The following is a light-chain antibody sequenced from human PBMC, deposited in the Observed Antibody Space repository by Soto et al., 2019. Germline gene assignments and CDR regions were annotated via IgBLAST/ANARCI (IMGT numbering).Light chain of an antibody. CDR1: RSNIGSNT. CDR2: RDN. J-gene: IGLJ1*01. CDR3: GAWNDSHNVLYV. V-gene: IGLV1-44*01. Sequence: QCVLTQPPSVSVTRGQRITVSCSGGRSNIGSNTVHWYQQLPGAAPKLLIYRDNQRPSGVPDRFAASKSGTSASLAISGLQSGDESEYYCGAWNDSHNVLYVFGTGTKVTVL.